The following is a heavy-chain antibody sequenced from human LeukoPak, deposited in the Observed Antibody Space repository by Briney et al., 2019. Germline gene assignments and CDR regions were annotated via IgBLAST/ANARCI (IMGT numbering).Heavy chain of an antibody. Sequence: SETLSLTCTVSGGSISGSFYYWGWIRQPPGMGLEWIGSIYYSGSTYYNPSLKSRVTISVDTSKNQFSLKLSSVTAADTAVYYCARPTGDSSGYYYTFDYWGRGTLVTVSS. V-gene: IGHV4-39*01. J-gene: IGHJ4*02. CDR1: GGSISGSFYY. CDR3: ARPTGDSSGYYYTFDY. D-gene: IGHD3-22*01. CDR2: IYYSGST.